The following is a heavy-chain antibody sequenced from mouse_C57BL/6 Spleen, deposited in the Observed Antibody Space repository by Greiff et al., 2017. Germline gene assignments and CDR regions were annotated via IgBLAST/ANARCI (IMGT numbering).Heavy chain of an antibody. Sequence: EVKVVESGGGLVKPGGSLKLSCAASGFTFSSYTMSWVRQTPEKRLEWVATISGGGGNTYYPDSVKGRFTISRDNAKNTLYLQMSSLRSEDTALYYCARHLPTLYYGNSYYFDYWGQGTTLTVSS. CDR1: GFTFSSYT. V-gene: IGHV5-9*01. CDR2: ISGGGGNT. D-gene: IGHD2-1*01. CDR3: ARHLPTLYYGNSYYFDY. J-gene: IGHJ2*01.